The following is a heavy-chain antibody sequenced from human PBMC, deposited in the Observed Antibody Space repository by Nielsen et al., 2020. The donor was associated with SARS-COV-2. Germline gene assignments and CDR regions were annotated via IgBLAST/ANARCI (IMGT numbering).Heavy chain of an antibody. CDR1: GYTFTSYG. CDR3: ARGYCSGGSCYSHYYYMDV. Sequence: SVKVSCKASGYTFTSYGISWVRQAPGQGLEWMGGIIPIFGTANYAQKFQGRATITADESTSTAYMELSSLRSEDTAVYYCARGYCSGGSCYSHYYYMDVWGKGTTVTVSS. CDR2: IIPIFGTA. J-gene: IGHJ6*03. D-gene: IGHD2-15*01. V-gene: IGHV1-69*13.